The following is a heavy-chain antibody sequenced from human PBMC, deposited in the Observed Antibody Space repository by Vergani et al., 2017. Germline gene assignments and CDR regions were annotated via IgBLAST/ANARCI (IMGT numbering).Heavy chain of an antibody. Sequence: QVQLQQWGAGLLKPSETLSLTCAVYGGSFSGYYWSWIRQPPGKGLEWIGEINHSGSTNYNPSLKSRVTISVDTSKNQFSLKLSSVTAADTAVYYCARGPLYSSSLYSWEGYFDLWGRGTLVTVSS. CDR2: INHSGST. CDR1: GGSFSGYY. D-gene: IGHD6-13*01. CDR3: ARGPLYSSSLYSWEGYFDL. V-gene: IGHV4-34*01. J-gene: IGHJ2*01.